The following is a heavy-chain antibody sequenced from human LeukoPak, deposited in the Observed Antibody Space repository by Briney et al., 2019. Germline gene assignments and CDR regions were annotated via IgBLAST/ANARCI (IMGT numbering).Heavy chain of an antibody. Sequence: GASVKVSCKASGYTFTGYYMHWVRQAPGQGLEWMGWINTNTGNPTYAQGFTGRFVFSLDTSVSTAYLQISSLKAEDTAVYYCARDAVPTSRYSSGWSGYWGQGTLVTVSS. CDR2: INTNTGNP. CDR1: GYTFTGYY. J-gene: IGHJ4*02. D-gene: IGHD6-19*01. CDR3: ARDAVPTSRYSSGWSGY. V-gene: IGHV7-4-1*02.